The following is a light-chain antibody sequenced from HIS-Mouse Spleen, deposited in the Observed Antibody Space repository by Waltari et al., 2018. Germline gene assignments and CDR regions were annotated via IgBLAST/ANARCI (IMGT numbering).Light chain of an antibody. CDR2: QDS. V-gene: IGLV3-1*01. CDR1: KLGDKY. Sequence: SYELTEPPPVSVSPGQTASITCSGEKLGDKYACWYQQKPGQSPVLVIYQDSRRPSGSHERFSSSNYGNTGTLTIGGTQAMDADDYYCNAWDSSYAVFGGGSKLTV. CDR3: NAWDSSYAV. J-gene: IGLJ2*01.